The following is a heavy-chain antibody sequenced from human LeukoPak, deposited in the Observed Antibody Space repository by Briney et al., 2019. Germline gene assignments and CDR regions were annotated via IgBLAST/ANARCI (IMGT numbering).Heavy chain of an antibody. D-gene: IGHD2-21*01. V-gene: IGHV4-39*07. CDR3: ARQVAVVEPTDPNWFDS. CDR1: GDSIGRRTYY. J-gene: IGHJ5*01. Sequence: SETLSLTCNVSGDSIGRRTYYWGWVRQTPEKGLEWIGSIFYNGRTYYTPSLQSRVIMSLDTSKNQFSLRLTSVTAADTAVYYCARQVAVVEPTDPNWFDSWGQGTLVTVSS. CDR2: IFYNGRT.